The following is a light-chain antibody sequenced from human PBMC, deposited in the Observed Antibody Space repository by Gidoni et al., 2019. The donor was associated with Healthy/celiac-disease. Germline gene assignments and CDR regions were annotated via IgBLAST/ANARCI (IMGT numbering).Light chain of an antibody. J-gene: IGKJ4*01. Sequence: EIVLTQSPATLSLSPGEKATPSCRASQSVSSYLAWYQQKPGQAPRLLIYDASNRATGIPARFSGSGSGTDFTLTISRLDPEDVAVYYCQQRSNWPLTFGGGTKVEIK. CDR3: QQRSNWPLT. CDR1: QSVSSY. V-gene: IGKV3-11*01. CDR2: DAS.